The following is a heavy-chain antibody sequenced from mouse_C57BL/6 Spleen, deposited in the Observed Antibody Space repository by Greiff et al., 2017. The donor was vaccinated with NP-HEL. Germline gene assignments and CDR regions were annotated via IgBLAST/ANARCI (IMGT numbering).Heavy chain of an antibody. CDR3: AREGDLAWFAY. J-gene: IGHJ3*01. CDR1: GYSITSGYY. CDR2: ISYDGSN. V-gene: IGHV3-6*01. Sequence: VQLKESGPGLVKPSQSLSLTCSVTGYSITSGYYWNWIRQFPGNKLEWMGYISYDGSNNYNPSLKNRISITRDTSKNQFFLKLNSVTTEDTATYYSAREGDLAWFAYWGQGTLVTVSA.